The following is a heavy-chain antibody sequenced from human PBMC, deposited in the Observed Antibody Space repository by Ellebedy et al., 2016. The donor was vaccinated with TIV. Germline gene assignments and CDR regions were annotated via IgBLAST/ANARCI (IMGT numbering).Heavy chain of an antibody. Sequence: MPSETLSLTCTVSGDSVSSSGYYWSWIRQPPGKGLEWIGYIYYNGNTVYSPSLKSRVTISLDTSQNQFSLKLASGTAADTAVYYCARRGYFDRWGRGTLVTVSS. V-gene: IGHV4-61*08. J-gene: IGHJ2*01. CDR3: ARRGYFDR. CDR1: GDSVSSSGYY. CDR2: IYYNGNT.